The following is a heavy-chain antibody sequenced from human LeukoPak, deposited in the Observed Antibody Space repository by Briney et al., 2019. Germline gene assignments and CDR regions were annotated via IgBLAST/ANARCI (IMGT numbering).Heavy chain of an antibody. CDR2: INHSGST. CDR3: ARGRTYRSSSWFDP. CDR1: GGSFSGYY. Sequence: KPSETLSLTCAVYGGSFSGYYWSWIRQPPGKGLEWIGEINHSGSTNYNPSLKSRVTISVDTSKNQFSLKLSSVTAADTAVYYCARGRTYRSSSWFDPWGQGTLVTVSS. V-gene: IGHV4-34*01. D-gene: IGHD6-6*01. J-gene: IGHJ5*02.